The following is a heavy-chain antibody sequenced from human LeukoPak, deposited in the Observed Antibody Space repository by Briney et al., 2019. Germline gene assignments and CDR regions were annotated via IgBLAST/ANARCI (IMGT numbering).Heavy chain of an antibody. Sequence: GGSLRLSCAASGFTFSSYGMNWVRQAPGKGLEWVSYISFSGGTIFYADSVKGRFTISRDNAKNSLYLQMNSLRTEDTAVYYCARRFDSWGQGTLVTVSS. CDR2: ISFSGGTI. CDR1: GFTFSSYG. J-gene: IGHJ4*02. V-gene: IGHV3-48*03. CDR3: ARRFDS.